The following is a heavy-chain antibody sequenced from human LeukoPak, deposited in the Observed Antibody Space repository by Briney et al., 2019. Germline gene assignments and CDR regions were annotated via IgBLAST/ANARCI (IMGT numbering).Heavy chain of an antibody. CDR1: GFTFINYG. Sequence: GGSLRLSCAASGFTFINYGMHWVRQAPGKGLEWVTLISYDGSNKFYAGSVKGRFTISRDNSKNTLYLQMNSLRPEDTAVYYCAKDPSLRTTLPLWGQGTLVTVSS. CDR3: AKDPSLRTTLPL. D-gene: IGHD1-1*01. V-gene: IGHV3-30*18. CDR2: ISYDGSNK. J-gene: IGHJ4*02.